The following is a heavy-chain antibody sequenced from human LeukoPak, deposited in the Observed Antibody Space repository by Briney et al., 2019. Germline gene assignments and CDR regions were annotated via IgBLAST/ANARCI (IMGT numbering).Heavy chain of an antibody. V-gene: IGHV1-69*05. CDR3: ARGGCSSTSCYYGY. D-gene: IGHD2-2*01. Sequence: GASVKVSCKASGGTFSSYAISWVRQAPGQGLEWMGGIIPIFGTANYAQKFQGRVTITTDESTSTAYMELSSLRSEDTAVYYCARGGCSSTSCYYGYWGQGTLVTVSS. CDR1: GGTFSSYA. J-gene: IGHJ4*02. CDR2: IIPIFGTA.